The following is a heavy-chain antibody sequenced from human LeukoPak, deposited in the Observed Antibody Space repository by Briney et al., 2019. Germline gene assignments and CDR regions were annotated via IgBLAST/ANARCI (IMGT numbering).Heavy chain of an antibody. Sequence: GGSLRLSCAASGFTFDDYGMSWVRQAPGKGLEWVSGINWNGGSTGYADSVKGRFTISRDNAKNSLYLQMNCLRAEDTALYHCARGVTTVMGSYYYYYMDVWGKGTTVTISS. CDR2: INWNGGST. J-gene: IGHJ6*03. CDR1: GFTFDDYG. D-gene: IGHD4-17*01. V-gene: IGHV3-20*01. CDR3: ARGVTTVMGSYYYYYMDV.